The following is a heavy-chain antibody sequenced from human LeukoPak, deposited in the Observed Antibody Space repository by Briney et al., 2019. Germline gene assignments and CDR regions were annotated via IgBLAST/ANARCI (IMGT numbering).Heavy chain of an antibody. CDR2: IRYDGSNK. V-gene: IGHV3-30*02. CDR1: GFTFSSYG. Sequence: GGSLRLSCAASGFTFSSYGMHWVRQAPGKGLEWVAFIRYDGSNKYYADSVKGRFTISRDNSKNTLYLQMNSLRAEDTAVYYCAKDRAWELPTYFDYWGQGTLVTVSS. CDR3: AKDRAWELPTYFDY. D-gene: IGHD1-26*01. J-gene: IGHJ4*02.